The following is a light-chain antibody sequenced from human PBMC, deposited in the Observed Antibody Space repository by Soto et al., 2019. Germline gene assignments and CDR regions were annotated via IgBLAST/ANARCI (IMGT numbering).Light chain of an antibody. CDR3: SSYTSSSTPSSV. CDR1: SSDVGGYNY. J-gene: IGLJ1*01. Sequence: QSALTQPDSVSGSPGQSITISCTGTSSDVGGYNYVSWYQQHPGKAPKLMIYEVSNRPSGVSNRFSGSKSGNTASLTISGLQAEDDADYSCSSYTSSSTPSSVFGTGTKGTVL. V-gene: IGLV2-14*01. CDR2: EVS.